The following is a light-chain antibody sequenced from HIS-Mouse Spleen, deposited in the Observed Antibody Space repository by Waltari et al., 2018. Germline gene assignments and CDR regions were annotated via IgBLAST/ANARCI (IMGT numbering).Light chain of an antibody. J-gene: IGKJ1*01. CDR3: QQYKSYPWT. CDR1: QCISSW. CDR2: KAS. Sequence: DIQMTQSHSTLSASVGDRVTITCRASQCISSWLASYQQKPGKAPKLLIYKASSLESRVPSRFSGSGSGTEVTLTISRLQPDDFSTYDCQQYKSYPWTLGQGAKVEIK. V-gene: IGKV1-5*03.